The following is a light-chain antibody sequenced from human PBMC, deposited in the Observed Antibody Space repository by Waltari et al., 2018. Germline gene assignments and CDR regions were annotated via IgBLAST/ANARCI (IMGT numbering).Light chain of an antibody. J-gene: IGKJ2*01. V-gene: IGKV4-1*01. CDR2: WAS. CDR1: QSVLYSSNNKNY. CDR3: QQYYSTPAYT. Sequence: DIVMTQSPDSLAVSLGERATINCKSSQSVLYSSNNKNYLAWYQQKPGQPPKLLIYWASTRESGVPDRFSGGGSVTDFTLTISSLQAEDVAVYYCQQYYSTPAYTFGQGTKLEIK.